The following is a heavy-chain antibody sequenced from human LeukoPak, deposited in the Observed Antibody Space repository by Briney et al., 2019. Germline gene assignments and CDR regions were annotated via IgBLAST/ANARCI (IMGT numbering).Heavy chain of an antibody. CDR1: GGSISSYY. J-gene: IGHJ3*02. Sequence: PSETLSLTWTVSGGSISSYYWSWIRQPPGKGLEWIGYIYHSGSTNYNPSLKSRVTISVDTSKNQFSLKLSSVTAADTAVYYCARDLTSGYSLNDAFDIWGQGTMVTVSS. CDR2: IYHSGST. D-gene: IGHD3-22*01. V-gene: IGHV4-59*01. CDR3: ARDLTSGYSLNDAFDI.